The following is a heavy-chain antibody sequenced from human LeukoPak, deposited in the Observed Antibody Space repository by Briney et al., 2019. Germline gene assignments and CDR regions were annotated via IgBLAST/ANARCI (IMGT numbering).Heavy chain of an antibody. CDR2: IWYDGSNK. J-gene: IGHJ4*02. CDR1: GFTFGKYW. D-gene: IGHD3-22*01. V-gene: IGHV3-33*07. Sequence: GGSLRLSCVASGFTFGKYWMSWVRQAPGKGLEWVAVIWYDGSNKYYADSVKGRFTISRDNCKNTLYLQMNSLRAEDTAVYYCARDSRNYYDSSGYLLDYWGQGTLVTVSS. CDR3: ARDSRNYYDSSGYLLDY.